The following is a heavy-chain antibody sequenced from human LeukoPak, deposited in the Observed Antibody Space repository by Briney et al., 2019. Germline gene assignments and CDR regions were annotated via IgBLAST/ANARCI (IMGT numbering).Heavy chain of an antibody. D-gene: IGHD3-22*01. J-gene: IGHJ4*02. Sequence: PSETLSLTCAVYGGSFSGYYWSWIRQPPGKGLEWIGEINHSGSTNYNPSLKSRVTISVDTSKNQFSLKLSSVTAADTAVYYCARDSYYDSSGYPRFDYWGQGTLVTVSS. CDR3: ARDSYYDSSGYPRFDY. V-gene: IGHV4-34*01. CDR2: INHSGST. CDR1: GGSFSGYY.